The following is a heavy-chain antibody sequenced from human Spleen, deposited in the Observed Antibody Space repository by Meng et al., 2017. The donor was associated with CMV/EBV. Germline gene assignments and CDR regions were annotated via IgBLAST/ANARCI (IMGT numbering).Heavy chain of an antibody. CDR1: GYMFTTYG. J-gene: IGHJ4*02. D-gene: IGHD6-13*01. Sequence: ASVKVSCKASGYMFTTYGITWVRQAPGHGLEWMAWITPYNENTNFAQQFQDRVTLTTDTSTTTVYMELRNLRSDDTAVYYCARGTLMYSSNDYWGQGTLVTVSS. V-gene: IGHV1-18*01. CDR3: ARGTLMYSSNDY. CDR2: ITPYNENT.